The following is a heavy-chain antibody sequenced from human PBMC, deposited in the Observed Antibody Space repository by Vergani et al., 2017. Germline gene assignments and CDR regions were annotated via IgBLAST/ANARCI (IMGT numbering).Heavy chain of an antibody. D-gene: IGHD6-13*01. CDR2: IYYSGST. Sequence: QVQLQESGPGLVKPSETLSLICTVSGGSISSYYWGWIRQPPGKGLEWIGYIYYSGSTNYSPSLKSRVTISVDTSKNQFSLKLSSVTAADTAVYFCARGIAAAQVGGGYYYDYMDVWGKGPRSPSP. V-gene: IGHV4-59*01. J-gene: IGHJ6*03. CDR3: ARGIAAAQVGGGYYYDYMDV. CDR1: GGSISSYY.